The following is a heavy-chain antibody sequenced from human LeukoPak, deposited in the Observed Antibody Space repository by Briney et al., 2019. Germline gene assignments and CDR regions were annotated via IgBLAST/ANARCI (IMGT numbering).Heavy chain of an antibody. J-gene: IGHJ4*02. Sequence: PSETLSLTCAVYGGSFSGYYWSWIRQPPGKGLEWIGEINHSGSTNYNPSLKSRVTISVDTSKNQFSLKLSSVTAADTAVYYCASRFRGVRNYYFDYWGQGTLVTVSS. V-gene: IGHV4-34*01. CDR1: GGSFSGYY. CDR3: ASRFRGVRNYYFDY. CDR2: INHSGST. D-gene: IGHD3-10*01.